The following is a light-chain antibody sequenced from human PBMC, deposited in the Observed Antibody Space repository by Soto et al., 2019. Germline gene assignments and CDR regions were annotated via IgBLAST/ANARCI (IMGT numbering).Light chain of an antibody. Sequence: EIVLTQSPGTLSLSPGERATLSCRASQSVTSSYLAWYQQKPGPAPRLLIYGASSRATGIPDRFSGSGSGTDFTLTISRLEPEDFAVYYCQQYSSSPLTFGGGTKVEIK. CDR2: GAS. CDR1: QSVTSSY. CDR3: QQYSSSPLT. J-gene: IGKJ4*01. V-gene: IGKV3-20*01.